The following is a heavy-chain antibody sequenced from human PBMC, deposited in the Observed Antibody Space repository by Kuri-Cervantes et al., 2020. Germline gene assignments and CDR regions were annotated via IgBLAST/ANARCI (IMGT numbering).Heavy chain of an antibody. CDR3: ARDDTMVRGAPVDY. CDR2: INPNSGGT. V-gene: IGHV1-2*02. J-gene: IGHJ4*02. Sequence: ASVKVSCKASGGTFSSYAISWVRQAPGQGLEWMGWINPNSGGTNYAQKFQGRVTMTRDTSISTAYMELSRLRSDDTAVYYCARDDTMVRGAPVDYWGQGTLVTVSS. D-gene: IGHD3-10*01. CDR1: GGTFSSYA.